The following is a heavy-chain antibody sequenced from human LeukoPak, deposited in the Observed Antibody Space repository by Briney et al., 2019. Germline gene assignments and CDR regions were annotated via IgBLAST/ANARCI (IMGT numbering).Heavy chain of an antibody. CDR2: IFYSGST. D-gene: IGHD3-10*01. CDR1: GGSISTSNYY. Sequence: PSETLSLTCIVSGGSISTSNYYWGWIRQPPGKGLEWIGNIFYSGSTYYNPSLKSRVTISVDTSKNQFSLKLSSVTAADTAVYYCARAGIRVRGEMDVWGKGTTVTVSS. J-gene: IGHJ6*04. V-gene: IGHV4-39*07. CDR3: ARAGIRVRGEMDV.